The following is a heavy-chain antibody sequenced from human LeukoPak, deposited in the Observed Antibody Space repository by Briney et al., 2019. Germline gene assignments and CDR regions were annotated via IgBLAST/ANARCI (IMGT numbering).Heavy chain of an antibody. V-gene: IGHV3-21*01. J-gene: IGHJ4*02. CDR3: ARYTAMGDFDY. CDR1: GFTFSSYS. CDR2: ISSSSSYI. D-gene: IGHD5-18*01. Sequence: GGSLRLSCAASGFTFSSYSMNWVRQAPGKGLEWVSSISSSSSYIYYADSVKGRFTISRDNAKNSLYLQMNSLRAEDTAVYYCARYTAMGDFDYWGQGTLVTVSS.